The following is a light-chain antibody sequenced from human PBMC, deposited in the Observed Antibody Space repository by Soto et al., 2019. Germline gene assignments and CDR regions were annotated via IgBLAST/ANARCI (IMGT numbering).Light chain of an antibody. CDR1: SSDVGGYNY. CDR2: EXT. CDR3: SSYAASNNFYFV. V-gene: IGLV2-8*01. J-gene: IGLJ3*02. Sequence: QAVVTQPPSASGSPGQSVTISCTGTSSDVGGYNYVSWYQQYPGRAPKLMIYEXTKRPSGVPDRFSGSKSGNTASLTVSGXXXXXXXXXYCSSYAASNNFYFVFGGGTKLTVL.